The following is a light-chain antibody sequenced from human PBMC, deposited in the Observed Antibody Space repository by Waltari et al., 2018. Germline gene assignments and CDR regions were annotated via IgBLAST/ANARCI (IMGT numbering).Light chain of an antibody. CDR1: SSAVGRSNY. J-gene: IGLJ3*02. CDR2: DVT. Sequence: QSALTPPASVSGSPGQSITISCTGSSSAVGRSNYVSWYQQFPDRAPKLMIYDVTNRPSGVSNRFSGSKSANTASLTISGLQPEDEADYYCASYIPGSTLVFGGGTKLTVL. CDR3: ASYIPGSTLV. V-gene: IGLV2-14*01.